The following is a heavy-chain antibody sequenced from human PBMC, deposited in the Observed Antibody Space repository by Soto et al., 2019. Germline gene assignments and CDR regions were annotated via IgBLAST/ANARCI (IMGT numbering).Heavy chain of an antibody. J-gene: IGHJ6*02. CDR3: ARTAAAGKYYYGVNV. V-gene: IGHV5-51*01. CDR2: IYPGDSDT. D-gene: IGHD6-13*01. CDR1: GYSFTSYW. Sequence: GESLKISCKGSGYSFTSYWIGWVRQMPGKGLEWMGIIYPGDSDTRYSPSFQGQVTISADKSISTAYLQWSSLKASDTALYYCARTAAAGKYYYGVNVWGQGTTVTVSS.